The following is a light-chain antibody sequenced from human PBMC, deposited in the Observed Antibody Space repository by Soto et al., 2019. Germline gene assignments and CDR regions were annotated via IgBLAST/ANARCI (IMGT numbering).Light chain of an antibody. CDR1: QSIGTY. J-gene: IGKJ1*01. Sequence: DIQVTQSNSSLSASVGDRVTITCRASQSIGTYLNWYHQKPGKAPQLLIYGASTLQSGVPSRFSGSGSGTHFTLTINSLQPEDFGTFSCQQSYSTPPFGQGTKADI. CDR3: QQSYSTPP. CDR2: GAS. V-gene: IGKV1-39*01.